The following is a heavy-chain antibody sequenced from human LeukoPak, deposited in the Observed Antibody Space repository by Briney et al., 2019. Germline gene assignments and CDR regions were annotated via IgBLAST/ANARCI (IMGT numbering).Heavy chain of an antibody. V-gene: IGHV1-8*01. CDR1: GYTFTSYD. J-gene: IGHJ6*02. CDR3: AREWTYSNYYNYYYGMDV. Sequence: ASVKVSRKASGYTFTSYDINWVRQATGQGLEWMGWMNPNSGNTGYAQKFQGRVTMTRNTSISTAYMELSSLRSEDTAVYYCAREWTYSNYYNYYYGMDVWGQGTTVTVSS. D-gene: IGHD4-11*01. CDR2: MNPNSGNT.